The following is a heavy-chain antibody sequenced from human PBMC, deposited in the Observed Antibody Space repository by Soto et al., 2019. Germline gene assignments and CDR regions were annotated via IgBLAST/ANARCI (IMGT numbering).Heavy chain of an antibody. J-gene: IGHJ4*02. CDR1: GFTFGSHT. V-gene: IGHV3-21*01. D-gene: IGHD4-17*01. Sequence: GGSLRLSCAASGFTFGSHTMVWVRQAPGKGLEWVSAISDQSFYIYYAASVEGRFTIYRDNARNSLYLQMNSLRVEDTATYYCVKAQSAGRSPSVSVIHYWGQGVPVTVSS. CDR3: VKAQSAGRSPSVSVIHY. CDR2: ISDQSFYI.